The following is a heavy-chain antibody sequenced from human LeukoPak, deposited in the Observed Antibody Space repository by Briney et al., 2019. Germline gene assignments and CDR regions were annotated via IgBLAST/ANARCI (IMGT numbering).Heavy chain of an antibody. CDR1: GGSFSGYY. CDR3: ARGQGVTVIKVGKNWFDP. J-gene: IGHJ5*02. V-gene: IGHV4-34*01. Sequence: SETLSLTCAVYGGSFSGYYWGWIRQPPGKGLEWIGSIYYSGTTYYNPSLKSRVTISVDTSKNQFSLKLNSVTAADTAVYYCARGQGVTVIKVGKNWFDPWSQGTQVIVSP. CDR2: IYYSGTT. D-gene: IGHD3-22*01.